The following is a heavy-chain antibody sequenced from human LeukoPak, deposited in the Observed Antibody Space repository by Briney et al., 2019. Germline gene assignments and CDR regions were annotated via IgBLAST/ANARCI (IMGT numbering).Heavy chain of an antibody. D-gene: IGHD6-19*01. Sequence: GGSLRLSCAPSGFTFSTYGMHWVRQAPGKGLEWVAFIRYDGTNKYYVDSVKGRFTISRDNSKNMLYLQMNSLRAEDTAVYYCAKGSTRIAVAGTLDYWGQGTLVTVSS. V-gene: IGHV3-30*02. CDR2: IRYDGTNK. CDR1: GFTFSTYG. J-gene: IGHJ4*02. CDR3: AKGSTRIAVAGTLDY.